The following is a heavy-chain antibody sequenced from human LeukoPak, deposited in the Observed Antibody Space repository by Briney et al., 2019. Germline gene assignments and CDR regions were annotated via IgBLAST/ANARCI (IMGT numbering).Heavy chain of an antibody. Sequence: ASVKVSCKASGYTFTSYDINWVRQATGQGLEWMGWMNPNSGNTGYAQRFQGRVTITRNTSISTAYMELSSLRSEDTAVYYCARAGQRRLQSGNSFDYWGQGTLVTVSS. V-gene: IGHV1-8*03. J-gene: IGHJ4*02. CDR1: GYTFTSYD. D-gene: IGHD5-24*01. CDR2: MNPNSGNT. CDR3: ARAGQRRLQSGNSFDY.